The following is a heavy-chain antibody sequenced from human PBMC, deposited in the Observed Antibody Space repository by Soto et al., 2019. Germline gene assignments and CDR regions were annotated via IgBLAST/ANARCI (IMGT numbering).Heavy chain of an antibody. D-gene: IGHD6-13*01. CDR1: GGTFSSYA. CDR2: IIPIFGTA. J-gene: IGHJ4*02. CDR3: XXXEXXSSWYY. V-gene: IGHV1-69*12. Sequence: QVQLVQSGAEVKKPGSSVKVSCKASGGTFSSYAISWVRQAPGQGLEWMGGIIPIFGTANYAQKFQGRVTITADESTSTAYMELXSLXXXXTAVXYXXXXEXXSSWYYWGQGTLVTVSS.